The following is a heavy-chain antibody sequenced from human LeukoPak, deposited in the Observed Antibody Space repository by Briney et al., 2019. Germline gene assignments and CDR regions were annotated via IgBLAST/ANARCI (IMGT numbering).Heavy chain of an antibody. V-gene: IGHV4-30-2*01. CDR2: IYHGGST. CDR1: GGSISSGGYS. J-gene: IGHJ5*02. Sequence: TSETLSLTCAVSGGSISSGGYSWSWIRQPPGKGLEWIGYIYHGGSTYYNPSLKSRVTISVDRSKNQFSLKLSSVTAADTAVYYCARVTPDCSSTSCYRGGDANWFDPWGQGTLVTVSS. CDR3: ARVTPDCSSTSCYRGGDANWFDP. D-gene: IGHD2-2*01.